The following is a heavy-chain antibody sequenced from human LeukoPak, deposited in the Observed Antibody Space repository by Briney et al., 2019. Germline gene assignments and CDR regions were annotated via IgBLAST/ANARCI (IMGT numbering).Heavy chain of an antibody. CDR1: GYTFTSYG. CDR3: ASLLGTYSRNY. J-gene: IGHJ4*02. D-gene: IGHD1-26*01. CDR2: ISAYNGNT. Sequence: GASVKVSCKASGYTFTSYGISWVRQAPGQGLEWMGWISAYNGNTNYAQKVQGRVTMTTDTSTSTAYMELRGLRSDDTAVYYCASLLGTYSRNYWGQGTLVTVSS. V-gene: IGHV1-18*01.